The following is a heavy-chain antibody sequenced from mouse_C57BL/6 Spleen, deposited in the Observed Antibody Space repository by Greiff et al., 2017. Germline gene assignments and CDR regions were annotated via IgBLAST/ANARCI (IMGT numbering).Heavy chain of an antibody. D-gene: IGHD1-1*01. CDR1: GFTFSSYG. CDR3: ARPQITTVKVGAMDY. V-gene: IGHV5-6*01. CDR2: ISSGGSYT. J-gene: IGHJ4*01. Sequence: EVKLMESGGDLVKPGGSLKLSCAASGFTFSSYGMSWVRQTPDKRLEWVATISSGGSYTYYPDSVQGRFTISRDNAKNTLYLQMSSLKSDDTAMYYCARPQITTVKVGAMDYWGQGTSVTVSS.